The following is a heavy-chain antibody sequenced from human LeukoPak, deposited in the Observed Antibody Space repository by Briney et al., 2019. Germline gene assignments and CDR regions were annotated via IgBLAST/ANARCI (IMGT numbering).Heavy chain of an antibody. CDR1: GFTFSTYA. CDR3: AKESGITIFGVVIGGQGYYFDY. V-gene: IGHV3-23*01. Sequence: PGGSLRLSCAASGFTFSTYAMSWVRQAPGKGLEWVSGISGSGGSTYYADSVKGRFTISRDNSKNTLYLQMNSLRAEDTAVYYCAKESGITIFGVVIGGQGYYFDYWGQGTLVTVSS. J-gene: IGHJ4*02. D-gene: IGHD3-3*01. CDR2: ISGSGGST.